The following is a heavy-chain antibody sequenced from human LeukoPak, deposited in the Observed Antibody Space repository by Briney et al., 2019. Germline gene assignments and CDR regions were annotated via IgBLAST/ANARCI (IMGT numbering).Heavy chain of an antibody. Sequence: PSETLSLTCAVYGGSFSGYYWSWIRQPPGKGLEWIGEINHSGSTNYNPSLKSRVTISVDTSKNQFSLKLSSVTAADTAVHYCARSKYYGMDVWGQGTTVTVSS. CDR3: ARSKYYGMDV. V-gene: IGHV4-34*01. CDR1: GGSFSGYY. J-gene: IGHJ6*02. D-gene: IGHD4-11*01. CDR2: INHSGST.